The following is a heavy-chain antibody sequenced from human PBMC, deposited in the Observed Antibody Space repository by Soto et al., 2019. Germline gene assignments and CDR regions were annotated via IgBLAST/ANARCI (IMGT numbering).Heavy chain of an antibody. CDR1: GYTFTSYA. CDR3: AXXXXXXXXTSCYAGGWFDP. CDR2: INAGNGNT. Sequence: QVQLVQSGAEVKKPGASVKVSCKASGYTFTSYAMHWVRQAPGQRLEWMGWINAGNGNTKYSQKFQGRVTITRDTSASTAYMELXSXRSEDTAVYYXAXXXXXXXXTSCYAGGWFDPWGQGTLVTVSS. D-gene: IGHD2-2*01. V-gene: IGHV1-3*01. J-gene: IGHJ5*02.